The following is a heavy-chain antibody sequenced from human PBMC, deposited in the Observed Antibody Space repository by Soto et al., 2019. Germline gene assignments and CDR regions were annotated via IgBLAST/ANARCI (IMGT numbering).Heavy chain of an antibody. CDR1: GFTVSSNY. Sequence: GGSLRLSCAASGFTVSSNYMSWVRQAPGKGLEWVSVIYSGGSTYYADSVKGRFTISRDNSKNTLYLQMNSLRAEDTAVYYCARDPSDGDMDVWGKGTTVTVSS. CDR2: IYSGGST. J-gene: IGHJ6*03. V-gene: IGHV3-66*01. D-gene: IGHD4-17*01. CDR3: ARDPSDGDMDV.